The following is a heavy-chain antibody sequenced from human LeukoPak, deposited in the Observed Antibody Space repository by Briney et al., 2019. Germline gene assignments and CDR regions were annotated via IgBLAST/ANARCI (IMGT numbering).Heavy chain of an antibody. CDR3: ARNIYYGSEKNYFDY. J-gene: IGHJ4*02. CDR2: IYSGGST. V-gene: IGHV3-53*01. CDR1: GFTVSSNH. D-gene: IGHD3-10*01. Sequence: GGSLRLSCAASGFTVSSNHVSWVRQAPGKGLEWVSVIYSGGSTYYADSVKGRFTISRDNSKNTLYLQMDSLRAEDTAVYYCARNIYYGSEKNYFDYWGQGTLVTVSS.